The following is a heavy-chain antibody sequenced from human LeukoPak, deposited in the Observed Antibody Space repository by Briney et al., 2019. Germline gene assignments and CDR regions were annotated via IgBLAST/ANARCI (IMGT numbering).Heavy chain of an antibody. V-gene: IGHV1-24*01. J-gene: IGHJ5*02. CDR1: GYTLTELS. CDR2: FYPEDGET. D-gene: IGHD3-10*01. Sequence: ASVTVSCKVSGYTLTELSMHWVRQAPGKGLEWMGGFYPEDGETIYAQKFQGRVTMTEDTSTDTAYMELSSLRSEDTAVYYCATDPSRGSGSYYWFDPWGQGTLVTVSS. CDR3: ATDPSRGSGSYYWFDP.